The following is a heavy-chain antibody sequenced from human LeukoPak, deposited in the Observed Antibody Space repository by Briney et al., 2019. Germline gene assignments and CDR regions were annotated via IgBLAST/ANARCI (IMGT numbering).Heavy chain of an antibody. V-gene: IGHV3-48*01. J-gene: IGHJ4*02. CDR1: GFTFSSYS. CDR2: ISSSSSTI. D-gene: IGHD1-26*01. CDR3: ARNVGMVGVPPVDFDY. Sequence: GGSLRLSCAASGFTFSSYSMNWVRQAPGKGLEWVSYISSSSSTIYYADSVKGRFTISRDNAKNSLYLQMNSLRAEDTAVYYCARNVGMVGVPPVDFDYWGQGTLVTVSS.